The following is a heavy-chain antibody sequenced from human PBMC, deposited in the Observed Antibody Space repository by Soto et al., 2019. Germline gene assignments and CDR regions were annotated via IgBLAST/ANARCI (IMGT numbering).Heavy chain of an antibody. CDR2: IKQDGSEK. Sequence: GGSLRLSCAASGFTFSSYWMSWVRQAPGKGLEWVANIKQDGSEKYYVDSVKGRFTISRDNAKNSLYLQMNSLRAEDTAVYYCARDPKSHYYDSSGYYDYWGQGTLVTVSS. D-gene: IGHD3-22*01. CDR1: GFTFSSYW. CDR3: ARDPKSHYYDSSGYYDY. V-gene: IGHV3-7*01. J-gene: IGHJ4*02.